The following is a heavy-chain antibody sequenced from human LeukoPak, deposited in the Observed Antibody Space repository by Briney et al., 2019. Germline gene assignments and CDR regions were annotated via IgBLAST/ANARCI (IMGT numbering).Heavy chain of an antibody. CDR1: GFTFSGYE. CDR2: ISTSGSTI. J-gene: IGHJ4*02. V-gene: IGHV3-48*03. CDR3: ARDRAKRFLEWLPNYFDY. D-gene: IGHD3-3*01. Sequence: PGGSLRLSCAASGFTFSGYEMNWVRQAPGKGLEWVSCISTSGSTIYYADSVKGRFTISRDNSKNTLYLQMNSLRAEDTAVYYCARDRAKRFLEWLPNYFDYWGQGTLVTVSS.